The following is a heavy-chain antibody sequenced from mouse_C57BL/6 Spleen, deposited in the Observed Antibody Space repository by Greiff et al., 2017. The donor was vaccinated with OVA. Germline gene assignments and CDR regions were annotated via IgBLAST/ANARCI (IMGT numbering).Heavy chain of an antibody. CDR3: ARSTDFDY. V-gene: IGHV5-17*01. Sequence: EVKLMESGGGLVKPGGSLKLSCAASGFTFSDYGMHWVRQAPEKGLEWVAYISSGSGTTYYADKVKGRFTMSRDNAKNNLFLQLTSLRSEDTARYYCARSTDFDYWGQGTTLTVSS. J-gene: IGHJ2*01. CDR2: ISSGSGTT. CDR1: GFTFSDYG.